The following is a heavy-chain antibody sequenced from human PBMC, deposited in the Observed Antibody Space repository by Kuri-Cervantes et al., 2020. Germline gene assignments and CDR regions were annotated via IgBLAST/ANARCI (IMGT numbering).Heavy chain of an antibody. V-gene: IGHV3-9*01. CDR3: ARDTNVVPAASDAFDI. Sequence: SLKISCAASGFTFDDYAMHWVRQAPGKGLEWVSGISWNSGSIGYADSVKGRFTISRDNAKNSLYLQMNSLRAEDTAVYYCARDTNVVPAASDAFDIWGQGTMVTVSS. CDR1: GFTFDDYA. D-gene: IGHD2-2*01. CDR2: ISWNSGSI. J-gene: IGHJ3*02.